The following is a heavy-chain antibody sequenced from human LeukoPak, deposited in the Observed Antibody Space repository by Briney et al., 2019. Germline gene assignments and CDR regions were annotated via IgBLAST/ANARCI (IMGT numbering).Heavy chain of an antibody. CDR3: AREGDGSSCGTLAFDI. CDR2: INPSGGST. CDR1: GYTFTSYY. J-gene: IGHJ3*02. Sequence: ASVKVSFKASGYTFTSYYMHWVRQAPGQGLEWMGIINPSGGSTSYAQKFQGRVTMTRDTSTSTVYMELSSLRSEDTAVYYCAREGDGSSCGTLAFDIWGQGTMVTVS. D-gene: IGHD6-19*01. V-gene: IGHV1-46*03.